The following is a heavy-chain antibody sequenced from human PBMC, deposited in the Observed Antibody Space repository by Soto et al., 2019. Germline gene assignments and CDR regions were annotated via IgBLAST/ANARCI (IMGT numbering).Heavy chain of an antibody. CDR1: GVTIRGYY. V-gene: IGHV4-59*01. D-gene: IGHD6-13*01. J-gene: IGHJ5*01. CDR3: ASGTLGTTAAPHS. CDR2: IYYTGGT. Sequence: SETLSLTCTVSGVTIRGYYWNWIRQPPGKTLEWIGSIYYTGGTNYNPSLKSRVTISVDTSKNHFSLKFNSLTAADTAVYYCASGTLGTTAAPHSRGQATLVTVSS.